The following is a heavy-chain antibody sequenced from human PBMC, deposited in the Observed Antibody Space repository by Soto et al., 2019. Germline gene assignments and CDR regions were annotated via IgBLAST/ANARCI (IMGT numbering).Heavy chain of an antibody. V-gene: IGHV3-23*01. CDR1: GFTFSNYA. CDR2: FAGSGGST. CDR3: ARDWTGDTCPCLDV. D-gene: IGHD2-8*02. J-gene: IGHJ6*02. Sequence: EVQLLESGGGLVQPGGSLRLSCAASGFTFSNYALTWVRQFPGKGLEWVSTFAGSGGSTYYADSVKGSFTISRDNSKNTLFLEMNRLRVEDTATYFCARDWTGDTCPCLDVWGQGTTVSVSS.